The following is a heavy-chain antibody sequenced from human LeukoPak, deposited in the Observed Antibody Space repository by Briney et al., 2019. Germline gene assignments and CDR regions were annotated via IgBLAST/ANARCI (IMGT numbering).Heavy chain of an antibody. D-gene: IGHD3-9*01. V-gene: IGHV1-3*01. CDR2: INAGNGNT. J-gene: IGHJ4*02. CDR1: GYTFTSYA. CDR3: ARNEPLNYDILTGAFDY. Sequence: ASVKVSCKASGYTFTSYAMHWVRQAPGQRLEWMGWINAGNGNTKYSQKFQGRVTITRDTSASTAYMELSSLRSEDTAVYYCARNEPLNYDILTGAFDYWGQGTLVTVSS.